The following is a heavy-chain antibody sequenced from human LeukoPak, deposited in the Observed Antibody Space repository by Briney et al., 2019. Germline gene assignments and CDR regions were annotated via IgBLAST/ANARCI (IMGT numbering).Heavy chain of an antibody. J-gene: IGHJ4*02. CDR1: GGTFSSYA. D-gene: IGHD2-21*02. Sequence: SVKVPCKASGGTFSSYAISWVRQAPGQGLEWMGRIIPILGIANYAQKFQGRVTITADKSTSTAYMELSSLRSEDTAVYYCAHTRLAYCGGDCYELDYWGQGTLVTVSS. CDR3: AHTRLAYCGGDCYELDY. V-gene: IGHV1-69*04. CDR2: IIPILGIA.